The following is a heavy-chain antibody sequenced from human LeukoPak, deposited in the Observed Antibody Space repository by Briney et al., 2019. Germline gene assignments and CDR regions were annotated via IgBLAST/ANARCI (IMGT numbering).Heavy chain of an antibody. D-gene: IGHD5-18*01. CDR2: IYPGDSDP. CDR1: GYSFTRYW. V-gene: IGHV5-51*01. CDR3: ARRGYTFGVDY. J-gene: IGHJ4*02. Sequence: GESLKISCKGSGYSFTRYWIGWVRQMPGRGLEWMGIIYPGDSDPRYSPSFQGQVTISADKTISTAYLQWSSLEASDIAMYYCARRGYTFGVDYWGQGTLVTVSS.